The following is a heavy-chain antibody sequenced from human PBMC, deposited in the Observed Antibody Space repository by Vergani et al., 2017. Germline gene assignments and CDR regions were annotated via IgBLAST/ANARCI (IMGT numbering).Heavy chain of an antibody. J-gene: IGHJ3*02. CDR3: ARETCSSTSCLYLGVAFDI. Sequence: QVQLPESGPGLVKPSGTLSLTCAVSGGSISSSNWWSWVRQPPGKGLEWIGEIYYSGSTYYKSSLKSRVTISVDTSNNQFSLKLSSVTAADTAVYYCARETCSSTSCLYLGVAFDIWGQGTMVTVSS. CDR2: IYYSGST. CDR1: GGSISSSNW. V-gene: IGHV4-4*02. D-gene: IGHD2-2*01.